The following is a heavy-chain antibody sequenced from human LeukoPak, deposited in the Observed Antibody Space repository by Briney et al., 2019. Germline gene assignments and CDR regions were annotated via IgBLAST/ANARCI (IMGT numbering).Heavy chain of an antibody. CDR2: ISYDGSNK. D-gene: IGHD6-19*01. CDR1: GFTFSSYA. V-gene: IGHV3-30-3*01. CDR3: ARPGIAVASLWALHLGDWFDP. Sequence: QPGRSLRLSCAASGFTFSSYAMHWVRQAPGKGLEWVAVISYDGSNKYYADSVKGRFTISRDNSKNTLYLQMNSLRAEDTAVYYCARPGIAVASLWALHLGDWFDPWGQGTLVTVSS. J-gene: IGHJ5*02.